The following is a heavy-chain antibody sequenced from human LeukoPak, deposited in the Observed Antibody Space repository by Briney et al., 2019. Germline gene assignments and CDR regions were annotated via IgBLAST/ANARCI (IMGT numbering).Heavy chain of an antibody. Sequence: SETLSLTCTVSGGSISSYYWSRIRQPAGKGLEWIGRIYTSGSTNYNPSLKSRVTMSVDTSKNQFSLKLSSVTAADTAVYYCARDRRFGELFNYYYGMDVWGQGTTVTVSS. CDR2: IYTSGST. J-gene: IGHJ6*02. V-gene: IGHV4-4*07. CDR1: GGSISSYY. D-gene: IGHD3-10*01. CDR3: ARDRRFGELFNYYYGMDV.